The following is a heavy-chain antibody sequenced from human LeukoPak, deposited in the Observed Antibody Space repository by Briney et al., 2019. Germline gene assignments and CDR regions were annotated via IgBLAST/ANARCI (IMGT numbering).Heavy chain of an antibody. J-gene: IGHJ4*02. CDR3: ARGGSAWYGGIDY. CDR2: IYSGGGT. Sequence: GGSLRLSCGASGFXVSSNYMTWVRQAPGKGLEWVSVIYSGGGTYYADSVKGRFTISRDSSKNTLYLQMNSLRPEDTAVYYCARGGSAWYGGIDYWGQGTLVTVSS. D-gene: IGHD6-19*01. V-gene: IGHV3-53*05. CDR1: GFXVSSNY.